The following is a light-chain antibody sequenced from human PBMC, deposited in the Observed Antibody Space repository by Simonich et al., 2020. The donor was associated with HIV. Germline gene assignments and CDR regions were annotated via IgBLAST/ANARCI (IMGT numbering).Light chain of an antibody. CDR3: QQYGSSPRT. CDR1: QSVLYSSNNKNY. J-gene: IGKJ3*01. Sequence: DIVMTQSPDSLAVSLGERATINCKSSQSVLYSSNNKNYLAWYQQKPGQPPKLLIYWASTRESGVPDRFSGSGSGTDFTLTISRLEPEDFAVYYCQQYGSSPRTFGPGTKVDIK. V-gene: IGKV4-1*01. CDR2: WAS.